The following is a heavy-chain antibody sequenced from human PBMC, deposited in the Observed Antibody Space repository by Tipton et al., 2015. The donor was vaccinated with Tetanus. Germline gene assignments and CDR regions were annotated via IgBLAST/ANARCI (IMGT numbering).Heavy chain of an antibody. CDR3: ARLPKHYSASGST. V-gene: IGHV5-51*01. Sequence: VQLVQSGADVKKPGESLKISCQISGYNFSHYSIGWVRQMPGKGLEWVGIIDPRDSAARYGPAFQRQVIISADKSISTTFLQWGSLTASDTAIYFCARLPKHYSASGSTWGQGTLVTVSS. CDR1: GYNFSHYS. CDR2: IDPRDSAA. D-gene: IGHD3-10*01. J-gene: IGHJ5*02.